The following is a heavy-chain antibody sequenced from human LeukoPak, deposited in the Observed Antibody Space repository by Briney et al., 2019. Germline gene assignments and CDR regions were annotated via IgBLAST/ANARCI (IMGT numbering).Heavy chain of an antibody. CDR3: ARSLDDSSGYYGY. V-gene: IGHV5-51*01. Sequence: GESLKISCKASGYSFTSYLIAWVRQMPGKGLEWMGIIYPGDSDTRYSPSFQGQVTISADKSISTAYLQWSSLKASDTAMYYCARSLDDSSGYYGYWGQGTLVTVSS. CDR2: IYPGDSDT. D-gene: IGHD3-22*01. CDR1: GYSFTSYL. J-gene: IGHJ4*02.